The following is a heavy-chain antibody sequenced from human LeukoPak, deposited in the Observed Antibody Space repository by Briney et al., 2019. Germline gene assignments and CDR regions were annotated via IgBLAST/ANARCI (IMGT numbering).Heavy chain of an antibody. CDR1: GYSITSAYY. CDR2: FFLKGST. D-gene: IGHD3-22*01. V-gene: IGHV4-38-2*02. J-gene: IGHJ6*03. CDR3: ARVGSYYYDSSGYYPYYYYYYMDV. Sequence: SETLSLTCTVSGYSITSAYYWSWIRPPPGKGLEWIGSFFLKGSTYYNPSLKSRVTISVDTSKNQFSLTLSSVTAADTAVYYCARVGSYYYDSSGYYPYYYYYYMDVWGKGTTVTISS.